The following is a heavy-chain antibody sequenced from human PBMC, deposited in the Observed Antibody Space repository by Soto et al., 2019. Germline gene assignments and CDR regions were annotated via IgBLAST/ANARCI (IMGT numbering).Heavy chain of an antibody. CDR2: ISPGDSDT. V-gene: IGHV5-51*01. CDR3: ARRAPGGSGSYDYFDY. J-gene: IGHJ4*02. D-gene: IGHD1-26*01. CDR1: GYSFTSYW. Sequence: GEALKISSKGSGYSFTSYWICLVRQTPGKGLEWMGIISPGDSDTRYSAPFQGRVTISADKYISSAYLQWCSLKASDTAMYYCARRAPGGSGSYDYFDYWGQGTLVTVSS.